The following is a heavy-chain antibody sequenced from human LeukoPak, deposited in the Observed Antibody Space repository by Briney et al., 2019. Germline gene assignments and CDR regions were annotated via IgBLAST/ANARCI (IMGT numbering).Heavy chain of an antibody. CDR1: GYSISSGYY. CDR3: ARGYYDSRGLDY. CDR2: IYYSGST. V-gene: IGHV4-61*01. Sequence: SETLSLTCTVSGYSISSGYYWGWIRQPPGKGLEWIGYIYYSGSTNYNPSLKSRVTISVDTSKNQFYLKLKSVTAADTAVYFCARGYYDSRGLDYWGQGILVTVSS. J-gene: IGHJ4*02. D-gene: IGHD3-22*01.